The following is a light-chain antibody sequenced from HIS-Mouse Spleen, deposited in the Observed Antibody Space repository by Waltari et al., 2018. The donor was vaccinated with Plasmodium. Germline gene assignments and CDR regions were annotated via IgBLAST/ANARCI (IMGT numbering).Light chain of an antibody. CDR3: NSRDSSGTHGV. J-gene: IGLJ2*01. CDR1: SLRSYY. CDR2: GKH. Sequence: SSELTQDPAVSVALGQTVRITCQGDSLRSYYASWYQQKPGQAPVLVIYGKHNRPSGITDRFSGSSSGNTASLTITGAQAEDEADDYCNSRDSSGTHGVFGGGTKLTVL. V-gene: IGLV3-19*01.